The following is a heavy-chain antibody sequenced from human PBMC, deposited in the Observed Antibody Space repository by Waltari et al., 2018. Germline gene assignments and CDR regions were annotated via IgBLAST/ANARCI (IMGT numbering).Heavy chain of an antibody. CDR1: GFTSRNFW. J-gene: IGHJ6*02. D-gene: IGHD2-15*01. Sequence: EEHLVESGGGLVQPVGYLRRSWTACGFTSRNFWMHLVRQAPGKGLVLVERIKSDGTGATYADSVRGRFTISRDNAKNTLFLQMNSLRADDTAVYYCANHRPGGLGMEVWGQGTTVTVSS. CDR3: ANHRPGGLGMEV. V-gene: IGHV3-74*01. CDR2: IKSDGTGA.